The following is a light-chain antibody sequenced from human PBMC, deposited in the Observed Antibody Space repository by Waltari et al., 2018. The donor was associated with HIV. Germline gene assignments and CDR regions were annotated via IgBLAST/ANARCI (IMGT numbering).Light chain of an antibody. CDR2: EVN. CDR1: SSDVGNYDL. Sequence: QSALTQPASVSGSLGQSITISCTGTSSDVGNYDLVSWYQQHPGKAPKIIIYEVNKRPPGASTRMSGSTSGHTASLTISGLQAEDEAYYYCCSYSDRRIYVFGSGTRVSAL. J-gene: IGLJ1*01. CDR3: CSYSDRRIYV. V-gene: IGLV2-23*02.